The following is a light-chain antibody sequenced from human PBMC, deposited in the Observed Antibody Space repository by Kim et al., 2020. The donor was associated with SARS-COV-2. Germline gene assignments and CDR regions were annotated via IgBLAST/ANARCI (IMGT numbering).Light chain of an antibody. Sequence: SLSPGERATPSCRASKSISIYLAWYQQRPGQAPRLLIYDASNRATGIPARFSGSGSGTDFTLTISSLEPEDFAVYYCQHRSNWWTFGQGTKVDIK. CDR3: QHRSNWWT. J-gene: IGKJ1*01. CDR1: KSISIY. V-gene: IGKV3-11*01. CDR2: DAS.